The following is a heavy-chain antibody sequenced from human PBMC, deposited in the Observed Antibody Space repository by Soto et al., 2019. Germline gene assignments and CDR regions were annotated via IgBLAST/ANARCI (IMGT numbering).Heavy chain of an antibody. J-gene: IGHJ5*02. CDR2: IIPIIGPA. D-gene: IGHD3-22*01. CDR3: ARDLGTTIAGPPRRETYGWLVP. V-gene: IGHV1-69*01. CDR1: GGTFTYYG. Sequence: QVQLVQSGAEVKRPGSSGKLSCKASGGTFTYYGISWVRQAPGQGLEWMGGIIPIIGPATYAQKFQGRFTISADQSTSTAYMELSSLGSEDRALYYCARDLGTTIAGPPRRETYGWLVPWGQGTLVTVSS.